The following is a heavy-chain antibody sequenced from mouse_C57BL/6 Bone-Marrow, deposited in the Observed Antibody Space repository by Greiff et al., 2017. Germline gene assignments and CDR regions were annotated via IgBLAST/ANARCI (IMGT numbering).Heavy chain of an antibody. Sequence: QVQLQQPGAELVKPGSSVTLSCKASGYTFTSYCMHWVKQRPIQSLEWIGNIDPSDSETHYNQQFKGKATLPEDNSSSTAYMKLSSLTYEESAGYYCAREGPFITTVVATEDAMDYWGQGTSVTVSS. J-gene: IGHJ4*01. CDR3: AREGPFITTVVATEDAMDY. D-gene: IGHD1-1*01. CDR1: GYTFTSYC. V-gene: IGHV1-52*01. CDR2: IDPSDSET.